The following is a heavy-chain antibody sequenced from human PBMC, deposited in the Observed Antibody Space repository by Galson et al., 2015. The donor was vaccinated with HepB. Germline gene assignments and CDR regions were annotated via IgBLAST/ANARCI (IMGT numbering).Heavy chain of an antibody. CDR1: GYTFTSYG. D-gene: IGHD3-3*02. CDR2: ISAYNGNT. V-gene: IGHV1-18*04. CDR3: ARRDPSRSRRSFCDP. J-gene: IGHJ5*02. Sequence: SVKVSCKASGYTFTSYGISWVRQAPGQGLEWMGWISAYNGNTNYAQKLQGRVTMTTDTSTSTAYMELRSLRSDDTAVYYCARRDPSRSRRSFCDPWGQGTLVTVSS.